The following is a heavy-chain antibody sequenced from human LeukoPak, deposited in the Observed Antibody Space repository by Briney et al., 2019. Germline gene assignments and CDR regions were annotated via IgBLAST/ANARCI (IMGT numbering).Heavy chain of an antibody. J-gene: IGHJ3*02. CDR2: IKQDGSEK. Sequence: GGSLRLSCAASGFIFSSYWMTWVRQAPGKGLEWVANIKQDGSEKYYVDSVKGRFTISRDNAKNSLYLQMNSLRAEDTAVYYCARGGGLDIRGQGTMVTVSS. V-gene: IGHV3-7*05. CDR1: GFIFSSYW. CDR3: ARGGGLDI.